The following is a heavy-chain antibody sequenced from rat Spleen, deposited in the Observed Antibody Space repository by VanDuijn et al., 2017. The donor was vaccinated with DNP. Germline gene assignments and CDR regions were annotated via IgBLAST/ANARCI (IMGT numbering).Heavy chain of an antibody. CDR2: ISYDGSST. V-gene: IGHV5-17*01. D-gene: IGHD1-11*01. J-gene: IGHJ2*01. Sequence: EVQLVESGGGLVQPGNSLKLSCAASGFTFGDYAMAWVRQSPKKGLEWVATISYDGSSTYYRDSVKGRFTISRDNAKSTLYLQMNNLRSEDTATYYCARYSLRRLWDYWGQGVMVTVSS. CDR1: GFTFGDYA. CDR3: ARYSLRRLWDY.